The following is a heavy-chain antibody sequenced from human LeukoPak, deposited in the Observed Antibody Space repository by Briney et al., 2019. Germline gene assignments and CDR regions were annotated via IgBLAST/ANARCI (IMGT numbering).Heavy chain of an antibody. CDR1: GFTFDDYG. CDR3: ARDAPFGITTNWFDP. D-gene: IGHD4-11*01. CDR2: INWNGGST. V-gene: IGHV3-20*04. J-gene: IGHJ5*02. Sequence: PGGSLRLSCAASGFTFDDYGMSWVRQAPGKGLEWVSGINWNGGSTGYADSVKGRFTISRDNAKNSLYLQMNSLRAEDTALYYCARDAPFGITTNWFDPWGQGTLVTVPS.